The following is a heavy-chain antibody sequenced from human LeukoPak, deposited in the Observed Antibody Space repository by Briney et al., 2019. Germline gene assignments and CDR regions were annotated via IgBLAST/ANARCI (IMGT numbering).Heavy chain of an antibody. Sequence: PGGSLSLSCAASGFTVRSQYMNWVRQAPGRGLEGVSVIYSGGGTYYADSVNGRFTISGEKSKHTLYLQMNSLRADDRDVYYCASSVYSGSPTKSFDYWGQGTLVTVSS. CDR1: GFTVRSQY. D-gene: IGHD3-10*01. V-gene: IGHV3-53*01. CDR3: ASSVYSGSPTKSFDY. CDR2: IYSGGGT. J-gene: IGHJ4*02.